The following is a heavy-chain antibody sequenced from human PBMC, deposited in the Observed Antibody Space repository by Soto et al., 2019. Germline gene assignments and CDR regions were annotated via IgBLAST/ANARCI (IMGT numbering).Heavy chain of an antibody. J-gene: IGHJ5*02. V-gene: IGHV3-7*01. CDR3: ARRRIAVASNWFDP. CDR2: IKLDASEK. Sequence: HGGSLRICCAASGFRLGFYWMSWVRQAPGKGLEWLATIKLDASEKKYVDSVKGRFTISRDNAKNSLYLQMNSLRAEDTAVYYCARRRIAVASNWFDPWGQGTLVTVSS. CDR1: GFRLGFYW. D-gene: IGHD6-19*01.